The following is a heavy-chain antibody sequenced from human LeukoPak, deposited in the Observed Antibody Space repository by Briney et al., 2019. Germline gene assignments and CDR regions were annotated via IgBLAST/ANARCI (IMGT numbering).Heavy chain of an antibody. D-gene: IGHD5-12*01. Sequence: PSETLSLTCTVSGGSISTYYWSWIRQPAGKGLEWTGRIYTSGSTNFNPSLKSRVTMSVDTSKNQFSLKLSSVTAADTAVYYCARGPILYSGYDGGSWFDPWGQGTLVTVSS. J-gene: IGHJ5*02. CDR2: IYTSGST. V-gene: IGHV4-4*07. CDR1: GGSISTYY. CDR3: ARGPILYSGYDGGSWFDP.